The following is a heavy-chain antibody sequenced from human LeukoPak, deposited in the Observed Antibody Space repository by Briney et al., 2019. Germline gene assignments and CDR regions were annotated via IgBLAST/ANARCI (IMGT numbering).Heavy chain of an antibody. CDR1: GGTFSSYA. CDR3: ARYHSGSYSAFDI. CDR2: IIPIFGTA. J-gene: IGHJ3*02. Sequence: GASVKVSCKASGGTFSSYAISWVRQAPGQGLEWTGGIIPIFGTANYAQKFQGRVTITADESTSTAYMELSSLRSEDTAVYYCARYHSGSYSAFDIWGQGTMVTVSS. D-gene: IGHD1-26*01. V-gene: IGHV1-69*13.